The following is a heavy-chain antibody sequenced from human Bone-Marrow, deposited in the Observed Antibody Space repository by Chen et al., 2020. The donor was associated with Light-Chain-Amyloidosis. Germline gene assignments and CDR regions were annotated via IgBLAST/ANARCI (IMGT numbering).Heavy chain of an antibody. Sequence: QVQLVQSGAEVKKPGASVKVSCKASGYTFTGYYMHWVRQAPGQGLEWMGWINPNSGGTNYAQKFQGWVTMTRDTSISTAYMELSRLRSDDTAVYYCARGQLPTNVDYYYMDVWGKGTTVTVSS. J-gene: IGHJ6*03. V-gene: IGHV1-2*04. D-gene: IGHD2-2*01. CDR3: ARGQLPTNVDYYYMDV. CDR1: GYTFTGYY. CDR2: INPNSGGT.